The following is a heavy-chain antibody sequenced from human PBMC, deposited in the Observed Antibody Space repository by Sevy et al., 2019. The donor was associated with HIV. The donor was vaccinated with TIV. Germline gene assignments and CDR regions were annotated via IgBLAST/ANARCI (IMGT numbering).Heavy chain of an antibody. J-gene: IGHJ6*02. CDR3: ARHVDKAMVRYYYGMDV. V-gene: IGHV5-51*01. D-gene: IGHD5-18*01. Sequence: GESLKISCKGSGYSFTSYWIGWVRQMPGKGLEWMGIIYPGDSDTRYSPSFQGQVTISADKTISTAYLQWSSLKASDTAMYYCARHVDKAMVRYYYGMDVWGQGTTVTVSS. CDR2: IYPGDSDT. CDR1: GYSFTSYW.